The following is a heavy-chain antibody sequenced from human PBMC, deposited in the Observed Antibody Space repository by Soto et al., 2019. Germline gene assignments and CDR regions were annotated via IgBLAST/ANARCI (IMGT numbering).Heavy chain of an antibody. CDR3: ARGGYDFWSGPFDY. J-gene: IGHJ4*02. CDR2: INPNSGGT. Sequence: ASVKVSCKASGYTFTDYYMHWVRQAPGQGLEWMGWINPNSGGTNYAQKLQGRVTMTRDTSISAAYMELSRLRSDDTAVYYCARGGYDFWSGPFDYWGQGTLVTVSS. D-gene: IGHD3-3*01. CDR1: GYTFTDYY. V-gene: IGHV1-2*02.